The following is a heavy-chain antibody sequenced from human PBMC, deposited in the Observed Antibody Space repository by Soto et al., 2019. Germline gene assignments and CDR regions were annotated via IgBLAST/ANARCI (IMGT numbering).Heavy chain of an antibody. Sequence: QVQLQESGPGLVKPSQTLSLTCTVSGGSISSGGYYWSWIRQHPGKGLEWIGYIYYSGSTYYNPSLKCRVTISVDTSKNQFSLKLSSVTAADTAVYYCASVQKITIFGRTWFDPWGQGTLVTVSS. CDR3: ASVQKITIFGRTWFDP. CDR2: IYYSGST. D-gene: IGHD3-3*01. V-gene: IGHV4-31*03. CDR1: GGSISSGGYY. J-gene: IGHJ5*02.